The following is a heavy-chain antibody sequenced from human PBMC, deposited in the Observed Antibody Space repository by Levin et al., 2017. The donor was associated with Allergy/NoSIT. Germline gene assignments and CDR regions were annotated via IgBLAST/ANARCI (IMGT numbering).Heavy chain of an antibody. Sequence: SETLSLTCTVSGGSISSFYWSWIRQPPGKAMEWIGYIYYSGSTDYNPSLKSRVTISVDTSKNQFSLQLTSVTAADTAVYYCARKSSSGGFYFDYWGQGTLVTVSS. CDR1: GGSISSFY. CDR3: ARKSSSGGFYFDY. D-gene: IGHD6-19*01. CDR2: IYYSGST. V-gene: IGHV4-59*01. J-gene: IGHJ4*02.